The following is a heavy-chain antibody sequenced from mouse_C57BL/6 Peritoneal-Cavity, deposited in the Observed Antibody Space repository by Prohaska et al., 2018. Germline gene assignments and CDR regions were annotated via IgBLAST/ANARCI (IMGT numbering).Heavy chain of an antibody. CDR2: INSDGSAI. CDR1: GFTFSGFW. D-gene: IGHD2-13*01. J-gene: IGHJ1*03. Sequence: CEGSGFTFSGFWMSWVRQTPGKTLEWIGDINSDGSAINYAPSIKDRFTIFRDNDKSTLYLQMSNVRSEDTTTYFCMRYDSKYWYFDVWGTGTTVTVSS. CDR3: MRYDSKYWYFDV. V-gene: IGHV11-2*01.